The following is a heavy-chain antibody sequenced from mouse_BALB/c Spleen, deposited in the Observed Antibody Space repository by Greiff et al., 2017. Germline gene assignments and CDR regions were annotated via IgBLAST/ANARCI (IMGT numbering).Heavy chain of an antibody. CDR1: GYTFSSYW. D-gene: IGHD3-2*01. CDR3: ASDSSGYSWFAY. V-gene: IGHV1-9*01. Sequence: QVQLQQSGAELMKPGASVKISCKATGYTFSSYWIEWVKQRPGHGLEWIGEILPGSGSTNYNEKFKGKATFTADTSSNTAYMQLSSLTSEDSAVYYCASDSSGYSWFAYWGQGTLVTGSA. CDR2: ILPGSGST. J-gene: IGHJ3*01.